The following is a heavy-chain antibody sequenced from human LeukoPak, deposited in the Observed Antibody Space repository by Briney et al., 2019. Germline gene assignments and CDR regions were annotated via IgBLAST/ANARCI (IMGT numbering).Heavy chain of an antibody. J-gene: IGHJ4*02. Sequence: SETLTLTCTVSGGSIRSRSYYWGWIRQPPGKGLEWIGNIYYSGSTYYNPSLKSRVTISVDTSKNQFSLKLSSVTAADTAVYYCARGDEYYYDSRFDYWGQGTLVTVSS. D-gene: IGHD3-22*01. V-gene: IGHV4-39*07. CDR1: GGSIRSRSYY. CDR2: IYYSGST. CDR3: ARGDEYYYDSRFDY.